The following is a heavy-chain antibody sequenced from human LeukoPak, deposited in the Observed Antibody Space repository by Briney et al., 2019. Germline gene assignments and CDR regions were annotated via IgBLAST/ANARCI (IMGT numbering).Heavy chain of an antibody. V-gene: IGHV4-59*01. J-gene: IGHJ2*01. D-gene: IGHD1-26*01. CDR3: AREDSLYSGSYYHWYFDL. CDR2: IYYIGNT. Sequence: PSETLSLTCTVSGGSIRNYYWSWIRQPPGKGLEWIGYIYYIGNTNYNSSLKSRVTISVDTSKNQFSLQLSSVTAADTAVYYCAREDSLYSGSYYHWYFDLWGRGTLVTVSS. CDR1: GGSIRNYY.